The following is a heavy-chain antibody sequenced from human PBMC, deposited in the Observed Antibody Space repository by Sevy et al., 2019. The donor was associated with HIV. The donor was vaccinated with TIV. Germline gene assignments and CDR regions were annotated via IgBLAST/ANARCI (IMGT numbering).Heavy chain of an antibody. CDR3: ARDLGGYGGNSIDY. CDR2: ISAYNGNT. CDR1: GYTFTSYG. J-gene: IGHJ4*02. Sequence: ASVKVSCKASGYTFTSYGISWVRQAPGQGLERMGWISAYNGNTNYAQKLQGRVTMTTDTSTSTAYVELRSLGSDDTAIYYCARDLGGYGGNSIDYWGQGTLVTVSS. D-gene: IGHD2-21*02. V-gene: IGHV1-18*01.